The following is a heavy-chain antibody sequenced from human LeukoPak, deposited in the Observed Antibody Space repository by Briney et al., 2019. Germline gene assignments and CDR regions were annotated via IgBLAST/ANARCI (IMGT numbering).Heavy chain of an antibody. V-gene: IGHV3-23*01. CDR3: ASRPASETYFAVFDY. D-gene: IGHD1-26*01. CDR2: ISVGSDVI. J-gene: IGHJ4*02. CDR1: GFTSSNSA. Sequence: GGSLRLSCAVSGFTSSNSAMSWVRQAPGKGLEWVSAISVGSDVIYYADSVKGRFAISRDNSKNTLYLQMNNLRAEDTALYYCASRPASETYFAVFDYWGQGTLVTVSS.